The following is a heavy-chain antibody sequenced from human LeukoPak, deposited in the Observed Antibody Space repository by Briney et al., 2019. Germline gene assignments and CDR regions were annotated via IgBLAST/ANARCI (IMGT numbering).Heavy chain of an antibody. D-gene: IGHD6-19*01. J-gene: IGHJ4*02. Sequence: SETLSLTCTVSGGSLSSYYWSWIRQPPGKGLEWIGYIYYSGSTNYNPSLKSRVTISVDTSKNQFSLKLSSVTAADTAVYYCAISGSGWFPDYWGQGTLVTVSS. V-gene: IGHV4-59*01. CDR3: AISGSGWFPDY. CDR1: GGSLSSYY. CDR2: IYYSGST.